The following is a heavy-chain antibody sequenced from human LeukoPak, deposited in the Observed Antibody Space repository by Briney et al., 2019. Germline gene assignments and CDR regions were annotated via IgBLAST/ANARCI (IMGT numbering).Heavy chain of an antibody. V-gene: IGHV4-59*01. CDR3: AREQWLVEYNWFDP. CDR2: IYSSGST. CDR1: GGSISGYY. D-gene: IGHD6-19*01. J-gene: IGHJ5*02. Sequence: PSETLSLTCSVSGGSISGYYWSWIRQPPGKGLDWIGYIYSSGSTNYNPSLKSRVTISVDTSKNQFSLKLSSVTAADTAVYYCAREQWLVEYNWFDPWGQGTLVTVSS.